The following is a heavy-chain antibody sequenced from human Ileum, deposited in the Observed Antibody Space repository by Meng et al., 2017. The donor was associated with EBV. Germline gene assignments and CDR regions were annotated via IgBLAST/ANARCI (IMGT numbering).Heavy chain of an antibody. CDR2: IIPALGTP. D-gene: IGHD3-10*01. Sequence: VQLGQSGPEVKNPGSSVKVSCKSSGSTFSVYGITWVRQAPGQGLEWMGGIIPALGTPKYARKFQDRLTITADKSTSTGYMELHSLTSNDTAVYFCARGTGADYWGQGTLVTVSS. CDR1: GSTFSVYG. J-gene: IGHJ4*02. CDR3: ARGTGADY. V-gene: IGHV1-69*06.